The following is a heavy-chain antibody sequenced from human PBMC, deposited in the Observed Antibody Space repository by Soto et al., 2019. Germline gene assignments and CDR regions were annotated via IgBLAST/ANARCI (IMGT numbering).Heavy chain of an antibody. CDR1: GCTFSSYA. J-gene: IGHJ6*02. V-gene: IGHV3-23*01. D-gene: IGHD3-10*01. CDR2: ISGSGGST. CDR3: AESTRSYGSGSYYYYGMDV. Sequence: GSLRLSCAASGCTFSSYAMSWVRQAPGKGLEWVSVISGSGGSTYYADSVKGRFTISRDNSKNTLYLQMSSLRAEDTAVYYCAESTRSYGSGSYYYYGMDVWGQGTTVTVSS.